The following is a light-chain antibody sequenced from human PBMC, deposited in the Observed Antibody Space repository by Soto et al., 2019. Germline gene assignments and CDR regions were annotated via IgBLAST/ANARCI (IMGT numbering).Light chain of an antibody. J-gene: IGKJ5*01. CDR3: QQYSSYPRT. Sequence: DIQMTQSPSSLSASVGDRVTITCRASQGIGSFLAWYQHKPGQAPKSLIKTASFLKNGVPSTFGGSGSETEFTLTITSLQPEDFATYYCQQYSSYPRTFGQGTRLEIK. CDR1: QGIGSF. CDR2: TAS. V-gene: IGKV1D-16*01.